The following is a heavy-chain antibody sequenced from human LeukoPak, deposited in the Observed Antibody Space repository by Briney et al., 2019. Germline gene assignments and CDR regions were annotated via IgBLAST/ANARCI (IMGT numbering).Heavy chain of an antibody. CDR1: GFTFSSYE. CDR3: AGRVKYYYGMDV. Sequence: GGSLRLSCAASGFTFSSYEMNWVRQAPGKGLEWVSYISSSGSTIYYADSVKGRFTISRDNTKNSLYLQMNSLRAEDTAVYYCAGRVKYYYGMDVWRQGTTVTVS. CDR2: ISSSGSTI. D-gene: IGHD2-15*01. V-gene: IGHV3-48*03. J-gene: IGHJ6*02.